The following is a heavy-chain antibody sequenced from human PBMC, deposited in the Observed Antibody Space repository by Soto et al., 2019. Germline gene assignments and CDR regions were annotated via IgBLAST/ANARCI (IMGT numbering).Heavy chain of an antibody. Sequence: QVQLVESGGGVVQPGRSLRLSCAASGFTFSSYAMHRVRQAPGKALEWVAVISYEGSNKYYADSVKGRFTISRDNSKKTMYLQTNSLRAEDTAVYYFARDPSIYYDFWSAYSARNYFDYWGQGTLVTVSS. V-gene: IGHV3-30-3*01. CDR2: ISYEGSNK. D-gene: IGHD3-3*01. CDR1: GFTFSSYA. J-gene: IGHJ4*02. CDR3: ARDPSIYYDFWSAYSARNYFDY.